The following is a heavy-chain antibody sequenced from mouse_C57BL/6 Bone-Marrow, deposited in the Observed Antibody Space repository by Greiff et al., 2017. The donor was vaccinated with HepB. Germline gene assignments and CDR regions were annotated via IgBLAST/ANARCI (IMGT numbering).Heavy chain of an antibody. CDR2: IYPGGGYT. CDR1: GYTFTNYW. CDR3: ARSVPQLGGYFDY. J-gene: IGHJ2*01. D-gene: IGHD4-1*02. Sequence: QVQLQQSGAELVRPGTSVKMSCKASGYTFTNYWIGWAKQRPGHGLEWIGDIYPGGGYTNYNEKFKGKATLTADKSSSTAYMQFSSLTSEDSAIYYCARSVPQLGGYFDYWGQGTTLTVSS. V-gene: IGHV1-63*01.